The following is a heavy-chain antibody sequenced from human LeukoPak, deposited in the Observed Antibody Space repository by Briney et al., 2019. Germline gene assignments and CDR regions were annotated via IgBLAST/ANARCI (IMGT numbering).Heavy chain of an antibody. V-gene: IGHV3-9*01. J-gene: IGHJ4*02. CDR2: ISWNSGSI. CDR1: GFTFDDYA. CDR3: AKDNRRHYTSGPDPDSLH. D-gene: IGHD6-19*01. Sequence: LPGRSLRLSCAASGFTFDDYAMHWVRQPPGKGLEWVSGISWNSGSIDYADSVKGRFTISRDNAKNSLYLQMNSLRVEDTAFYYCAKDNRRHYTSGPDPDSLHWGQGALVTVSS.